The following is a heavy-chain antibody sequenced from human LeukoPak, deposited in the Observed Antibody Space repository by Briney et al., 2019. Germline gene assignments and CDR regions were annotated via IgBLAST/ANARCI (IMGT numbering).Heavy chain of an antibody. CDR3: ARRDGEYFFDF. V-gene: IGHV5-51*01. J-gene: IGHJ4*02. CDR1: GYIFTKYS. Sequence: GESLKISCKASGYIFTKYSIGWVRQMPGKGLEWMGVIYPSSSGSGYSPSFQGQVTISADKSITTAYLQWSSLKASDTAMYYCARRDGEYFFDFWGQGTLVTVSP. D-gene: IGHD4-17*01. CDR2: IYPSSSGS.